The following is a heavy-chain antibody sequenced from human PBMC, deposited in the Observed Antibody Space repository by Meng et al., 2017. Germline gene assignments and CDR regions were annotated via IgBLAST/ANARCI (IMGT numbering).Heavy chain of an antibody. CDR2: INPNSGGT. V-gene: IGHV1-2*06. D-gene: IGHD2-2*01. CDR3: ARDLGGYCSSTSCYASNWFDP. J-gene: IGHJ5*02. Sequence: QVQLVQSVAEGKKPEASVKVSCKASGYTYTGYYKHLVRQAPGQWLEWMGRINPNSGGTNYAQKFQGRVTMTRDTSISKAYMELSRLRSDDTAVYYCARDLGGYCSSTSCYASNWFDPWGQGTLVTVSS. CDR1: GYTYTGYY.